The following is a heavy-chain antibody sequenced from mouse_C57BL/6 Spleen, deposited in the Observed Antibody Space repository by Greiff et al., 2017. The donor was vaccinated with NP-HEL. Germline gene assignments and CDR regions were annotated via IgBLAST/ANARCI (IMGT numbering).Heavy chain of an antibody. CDR2: IHPNSGST. V-gene: IGHV1-64*01. CDR3: ALTTVVGVDY. D-gene: IGHD1-1*01. Sequence: VQLQQSGAELVKPGASVKLSCKASGYTFTSYWMHWVKQRPGQGLEWIGMIHPNSGSTNYNEKFKSKATLTVDKSSSTAYMQLSSLTSEDSAVYYCALTTVVGVDYWGQGTTLTVSS. CDR1: GYTFTSYW. J-gene: IGHJ2*01.